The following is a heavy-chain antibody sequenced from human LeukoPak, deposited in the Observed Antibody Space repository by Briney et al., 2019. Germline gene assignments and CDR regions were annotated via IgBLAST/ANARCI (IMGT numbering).Heavy chain of an antibody. CDR2: IYYSGST. CDR3: ARDSTRRGGIDY. V-gene: IGHV4-39*07. Sequence: SETLSLTSTVSGGSIGSSSYYWGWIRQPPGKGLEWIGSIYYSGSTYYNPSLKSRVTISVDTSKNQFSLKLSSVTAADTAVYYCARDSTRRGGIDYWGQGTLVTVSS. D-gene: IGHD3-10*01. CDR1: GGSIGSSSYY. J-gene: IGHJ4*02.